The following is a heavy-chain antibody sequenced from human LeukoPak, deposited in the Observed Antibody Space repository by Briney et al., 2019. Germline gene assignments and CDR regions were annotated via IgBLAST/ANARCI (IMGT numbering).Heavy chain of an antibody. CDR2: INHSGST. CDR1: GGSFSGYY. V-gene: IGHV4-34*01. Sequence: SETLSLTCAVYGGSFSGYYWSWIRQPPGKGLEWIWEINHSGSTNYNPSLKSRVTISVDTSKNQFSLKLSSVTAADTAVYYCAGLGRYCSGGSCNYWGQGTLVTVSS. D-gene: IGHD2-15*01. CDR3: AGLGRYCSGGSCNY. J-gene: IGHJ4*02.